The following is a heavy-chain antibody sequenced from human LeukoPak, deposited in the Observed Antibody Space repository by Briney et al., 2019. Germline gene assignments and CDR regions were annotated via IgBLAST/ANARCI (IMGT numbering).Heavy chain of an antibody. CDR2: IYYSGST. V-gene: IGHV4-39*07. D-gene: IGHD2/OR15-2a*01. CDR1: GGSISSSSYY. J-gene: IGHJ4*02. CDR3: ARDNLGEYYFDY. Sequence: SETLSLTCTVSGGSISSSSYYWGWIRQPPGKGLEWIGSIYYSGSTYYNPSLKSRVTISVDTSKNQFSLKLSSVTAADTAVYYCARDNLGEYYFDYWGQGTLVTVSS.